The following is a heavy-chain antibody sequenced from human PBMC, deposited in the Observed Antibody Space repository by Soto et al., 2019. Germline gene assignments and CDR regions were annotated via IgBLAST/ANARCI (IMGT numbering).Heavy chain of an antibody. CDR1: GGSFSGYY. V-gene: IGHV4-34*01. D-gene: IGHD6-13*01. J-gene: IGHJ6*02. Sequence: PSETLSLTCAVYGGSFSGYYWSWIRQPPGKGLEWIGEINHSGSTNYNPSLKSRVTISVDTSKNQFSLKLSSVTAADTAVYYCARGPPAWQQLANGMDVWGQGTTVTVSS. CDR3: ARGPPAWQQLANGMDV. CDR2: INHSGST.